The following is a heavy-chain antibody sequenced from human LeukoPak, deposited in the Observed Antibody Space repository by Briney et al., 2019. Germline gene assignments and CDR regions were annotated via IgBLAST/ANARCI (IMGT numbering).Heavy chain of an antibody. CDR1: GDSVRTNNYY. CDR3: ARDPLSTYYGMDV. V-gene: IGHV4-61*01. D-gene: IGHD2/OR15-2a*01. Sequence: SETLSLTCTVSGDSVRTNNYYWSWLRQPPGKGLEWIGYIHYSGNTNYNTSLKSRVTISVDTSKNQFSLKLSSVTAADTAVYYCARDPLSTYYGMDVWGQGTTVTVSS. CDR2: IHYSGNT. J-gene: IGHJ6*02.